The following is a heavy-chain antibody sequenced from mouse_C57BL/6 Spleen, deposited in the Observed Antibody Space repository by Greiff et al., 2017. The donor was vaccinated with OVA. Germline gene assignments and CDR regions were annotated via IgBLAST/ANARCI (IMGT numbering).Heavy chain of an antibody. Sequence: VQLQQSGAELVRPGSSVKLSCKASGYTFTSYWMHWVKQRPIQGLEWIGNIDPSDSETHYNQKFKDKATLTVDKSSSTAYMQLSSLTSEDSAVYYCARAGTSDWYFDVWGTGTTVTVSS. D-gene: IGHD4-1*01. V-gene: IGHV1-52*01. CDR2: IDPSDSET. CDR1: GYTFTSYW. CDR3: ARAGTSDWYFDV. J-gene: IGHJ1*03.